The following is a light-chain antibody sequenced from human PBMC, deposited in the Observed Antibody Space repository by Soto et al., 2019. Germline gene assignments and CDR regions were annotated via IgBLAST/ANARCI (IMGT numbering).Light chain of an antibody. CDR1: SSNIGINA. J-gene: IGLJ1*01. Sequence: QSVLTQPPSASGTPGQRVTISCSGSSSNIGINAVNWYQQLPGTAPKLLMYDNNQRPSGVPDRVSGSKSGTSASLAISGLQPDDEADYYCASWDDSLNGLLFGTGTKLTVL. CDR3: ASWDDSLNGLL. CDR2: DNN. V-gene: IGLV1-44*01.